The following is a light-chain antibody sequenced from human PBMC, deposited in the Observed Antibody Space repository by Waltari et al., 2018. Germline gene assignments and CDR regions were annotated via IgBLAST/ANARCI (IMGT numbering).Light chain of an antibody. Sequence: YVLTQPPSVSVAPGNTATITCGGDDVGSYSVHWYQKKPGQAPVLVIFYDSDRPSGSPGRFSGSNAGNTATLTISRVEAEDEADYYCQVWETTRGHQGVFGPGTKVTVL. J-gene: IGLJ1*01. CDR3: QVWETTRGHQGV. CDR1: DVGSYS. V-gene: IGLV3-21*01. CDR2: YDS.